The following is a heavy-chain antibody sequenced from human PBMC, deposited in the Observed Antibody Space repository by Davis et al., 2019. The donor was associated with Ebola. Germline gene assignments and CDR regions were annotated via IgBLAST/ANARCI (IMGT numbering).Heavy chain of an antibody. V-gene: IGHV3-7*01. CDR1: GFTFSSPW. J-gene: IGHJ4*02. CDR2: IKQDGSEK. D-gene: IGHD3-16*01. CDR3: ARALGGEDD. Sequence: GGSLRLSCAASGFTFSSPWMSWVRQAPGKGLEWVANIKQDGSEKYYVDSVKGRFTVSRDNAKNSLYLQMNSLRAEDTAVYYCARALGGEDDWGQGTLVTVSS.